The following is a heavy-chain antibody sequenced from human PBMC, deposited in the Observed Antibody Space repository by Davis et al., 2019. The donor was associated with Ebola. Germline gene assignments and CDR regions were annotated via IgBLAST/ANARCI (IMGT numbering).Heavy chain of an antibody. CDR2: ISGSGGST. J-gene: IGHJ3*02. V-gene: IGHV3-23*01. CDR3: AKVLYTSTWVGAFDI. Sequence: GESLKISCAASGFTFSSYDMNWVRQAPGMGLEWVSAISGSGGSTYYADSVKGRFTISRDSSKNTLYLQMNSLRAEDTAVYYCAKVLYTSTWVGAFDIWGQGTMVTVSS. CDR1: GFTFSSYD. D-gene: IGHD6-13*01.